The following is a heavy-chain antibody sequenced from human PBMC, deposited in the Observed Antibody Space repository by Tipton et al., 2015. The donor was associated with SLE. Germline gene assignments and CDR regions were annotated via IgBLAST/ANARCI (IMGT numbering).Heavy chain of an antibody. Sequence: SLRLSCAASGLTFSTYGMTWVRQAPGKGLEWVSSISWNSGSIDYADSVEGRFTISRDNAKNSLYLQINSLRAEDTALYYCAREPSAAPLYYYMDVWGKGTTVTVSS. V-gene: IGHV3-9*01. CDR2: ISWNSGSI. D-gene: IGHD2-2*01. J-gene: IGHJ6*03. CDR1: GLTFSTYG. CDR3: AREPSAAPLYYYMDV.